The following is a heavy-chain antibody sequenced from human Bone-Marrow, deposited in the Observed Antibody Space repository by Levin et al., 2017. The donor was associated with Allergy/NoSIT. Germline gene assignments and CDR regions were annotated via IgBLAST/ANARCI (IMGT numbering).Heavy chain of an antibody. CDR3: AHNSREYAIHQNWYFDR. Sequence: PSETLSLTCAASGFTFSSYAMSWVRQAPGKGLEWVSAISGSGGSTYYADSVKGRFTISRDNSKNTLYLQMNSLRAEDTAVYYCAHNSREYAIHQNWYFDRWGRGTLVTVSS. D-gene: IGHD2-8*01. J-gene: IGHJ2*01. CDR2: ISGSGGST. V-gene: IGHV3-23*01. CDR1: GFTFSSYA.